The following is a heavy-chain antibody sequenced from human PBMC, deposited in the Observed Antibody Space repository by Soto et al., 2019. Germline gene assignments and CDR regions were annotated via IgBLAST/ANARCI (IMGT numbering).Heavy chain of an antibody. CDR3: ARDRLMITFGGVGDGRWFAFDI. CDR1: GGTLSSYA. CDR2: IIPIFGTA. Sequence: QVQLVQSGAEVKKPGSSVKLSCKASGGTLSSYAISWVRQAPGQGLEWMGGIIPIFGTANYARKFQGRVTITADESTSTAYMELSSLRSEDTAVYYCARDRLMITFGGVGDGRWFAFDIWGQGTMVTVSS. D-gene: IGHD3-16*01. J-gene: IGHJ3*02. V-gene: IGHV1-69*12.